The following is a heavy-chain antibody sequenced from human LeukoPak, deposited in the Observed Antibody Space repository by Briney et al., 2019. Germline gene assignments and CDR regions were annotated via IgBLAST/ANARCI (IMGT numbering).Heavy chain of an antibody. CDR2: INWNGGST. D-gene: IGHD2-2*01. J-gene: IGHJ6*03. V-gene: IGHV3-20*04. Sequence: GSLILSCAAPGFTFDYYVMSWVRQAPGEGLGLVSGINWNGGSTGYADSVKGRFTISRDNVKNSVYLQMNSLRAEDTAVYYCARGLYCSSTSCPLPSYYYYMDVWGKGTTVTVSS. CDR1: GFTFDYYV. CDR3: ARGLYCSSTSCPLPSYYYYMDV.